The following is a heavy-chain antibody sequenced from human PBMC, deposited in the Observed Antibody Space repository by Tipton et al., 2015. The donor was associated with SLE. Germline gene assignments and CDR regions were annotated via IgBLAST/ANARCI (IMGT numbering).Heavy chain of an antibody. CDR2: IYYSGNT. Sequence: TLSLTCTVSGGSISSGNYYWSWIRQPAGKGLEWIGRIYYSGNTNYNPSLKSRVTISVDTSKNQFSLKLSSVTAADTAVYYCARQGAEMATPRVWSQGTTVTVSS. D-gene: IGHD5-24*01. CDR1: GGSISSGNYY. V-gene: IGHV4-61*02. J-gene: IGHJ6*02. CDR3: ARQGAEMATPRV.